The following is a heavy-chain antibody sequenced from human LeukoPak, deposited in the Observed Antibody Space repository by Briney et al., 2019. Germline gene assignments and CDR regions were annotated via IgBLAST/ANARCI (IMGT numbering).Heavy chain of an antibody. CDR1: GFSFTRNA. Sequence: GGSLRLSCAASGFSFTRNAMAWVRQAPGKGLEWVSAIDGSGGTTFYADSVKGRVTISRVQSANTVYLQMNSLRADDTAVYYCAKAHCSSTSCSRADNWGQGTLVTVSS. CDR3: AKAHCSSTSCSRADN. V-gene: IGHV3-23*01. D-gene: IGHD2-2*01. J-gene: IGHJ4*02. CDR2: IDGSGGTT.